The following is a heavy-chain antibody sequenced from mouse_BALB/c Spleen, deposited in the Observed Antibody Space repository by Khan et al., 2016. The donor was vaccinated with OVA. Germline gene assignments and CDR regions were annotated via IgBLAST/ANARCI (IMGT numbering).Heavy chain of an antibody. Sequence: QVQLQQSGPELVRPGVSVKISCKGSGYTFTDYAMYWVKQSHAESLEWIGLISTYSGNTNYNQHFKGKATMTVDKSSTTAYMELARLTSEDSAIYYCARPAYDGYYDYWGQGTTLTVSS. CDR2: ISTYSGNT. CDR3: ARPAYDGYYDY. V-gene: IGHV1S137*01. J-gene: IGHJ2*01. CDR1: GYTFTDYA. D-gene: IGHD2-3*01.